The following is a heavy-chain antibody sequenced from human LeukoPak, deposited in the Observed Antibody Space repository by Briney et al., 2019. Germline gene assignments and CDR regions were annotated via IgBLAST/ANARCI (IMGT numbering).Heavy chain of an antibody. CDR2: ISSCSGYI. CDR3: ARALRFLEWPSRFDY. J-gene: IGHJ4*02. Sequence: GGSLRLSCAASGFTFSSYSNNGVSRAPGEGLVGVSSISSCSGYIYYADSVKGRFTISRDNAKNPLYLQPNCVSAGDTAVYYCARALRFLEWPSRFDYWGQGTLVTVSS. CDR1: GFTFSSYS. V-gene: IGHV3-21*01. D-gene: IGHD3-3*01.